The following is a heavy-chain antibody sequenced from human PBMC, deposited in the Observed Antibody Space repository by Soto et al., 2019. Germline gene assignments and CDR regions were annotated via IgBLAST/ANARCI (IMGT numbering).Heavy chain of an antibody. CDR1: GGSISSSSYY. Sequence: QLQLQESGPGLVKPSETLSLTCTVSGGSISSSSYYWGWIRQPPGKGLEWIGSIYYSGSTYYNPSLKSRVTISVDTSKNQFSLKLSSVTAADTAVYYCARHLLLERPAASQGFDPWGQGTLVTVSS. V-gene: IGHV4-39*01. D-gene: IGHD1-1*01. J-gene: IGHJ5*02. CDR2: IYYSGST. CDR3: ARHLLLERPAASQGFDP.